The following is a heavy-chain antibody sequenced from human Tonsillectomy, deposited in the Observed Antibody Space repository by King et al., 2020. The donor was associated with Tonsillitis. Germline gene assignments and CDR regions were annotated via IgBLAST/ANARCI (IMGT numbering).Heavy chain of an antibody. CDR2: IYWVDDK. V-gene: IGHV2-5*02. J-gene: IGHJ5*01. CDR1: GFSVNTSGVG. CDR3: AHTLAGHNWFDS. Sequence: QFTLKESGPTLVKPTQTLTLTCTFSGFSVNTSGVGVGWIRQPPGKALEWLALIYWVDDKRYSPSLRSRLSIRKDTSKNPVVLTLTNMDSVDTATYYCAHTLAGHNWFDSWGQGTLVTVSS. D-gene: IGHD3-16*01.